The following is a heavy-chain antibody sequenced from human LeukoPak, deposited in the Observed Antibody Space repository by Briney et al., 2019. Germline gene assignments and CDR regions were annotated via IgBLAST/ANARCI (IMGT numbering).Heavy chain of an antibody. CDR2: INPNSGGT. J-gene: IGHJ4*02. CDR3: ARDFSGYSYGYFDY. D-gene: IGHD5-18*01. V-gene: IGHV1-2*02. CDR1: GYTFTGYY. Sequence: ASVKVSCKASGYTFTGYYMHWVGQAPGQGLESMGWINPNSGGTDYAQKFQGRVTMTRDTSISTAYMELSRLRSDDTAVYYCARDFSGYSYGYFDYWGQGALVTVSS.